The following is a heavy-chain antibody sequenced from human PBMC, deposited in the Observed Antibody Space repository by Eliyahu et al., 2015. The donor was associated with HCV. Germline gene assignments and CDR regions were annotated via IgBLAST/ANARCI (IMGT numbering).Heavy chain of an antibody. CDR3: ARGTGLLRWRPGTTRRECYFDY. CDR2: INHSGST. D-gene: IGHD4-23*01. J-gene: IGHJ4*02. Sequence: GYYWSWIRQPPGKGLEWIGEINHSGSTNYNPSLKSRVTISVDTSKNQFSLKLSSVTAADTAVYYCARGTGLLRWRPGTTRRECYFDYWGQGTLVTVSS. CDR1: GYY. V-gene: IGHV4-34*01.